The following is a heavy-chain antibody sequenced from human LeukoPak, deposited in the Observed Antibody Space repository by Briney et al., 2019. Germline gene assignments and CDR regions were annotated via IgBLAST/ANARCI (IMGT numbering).Heavy chain of an antibody. V-gene: IGHV4-4*02. J-gene: IGHJ4*02. CDR2: IYHSGST. CDR1: GGSISSSNW. Sequence: PSGTLSLTCAVSGGSISSSNWWRWVRQPPGKGLEWIGEIYHSGSTNYNPSLKSRVTISVDKSKNQFSLKLNSVTAADTAVYYCIGTSGYGSGEFWGQGTLVTVSS. D-gene: IGHD3-10*01. CDR3: IGTSGYGSGEF.